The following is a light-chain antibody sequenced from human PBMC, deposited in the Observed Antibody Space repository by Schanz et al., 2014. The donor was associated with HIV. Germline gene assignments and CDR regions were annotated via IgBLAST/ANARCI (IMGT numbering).Light chain of an antibody. V-gene: IGLV1-44*01. CDR3: ATWDDSLEGWV. CDR2: NTY. CDR1: SSNFRSNA. Sequence: QSVLTQPPSASGPPGQRVTISCSGSSSNFRSNAVNWYQQLPGTAPKLVIYNTYHRPSGVPDRFSGSQSGTSASLAISGLQSEDEADYFCATWDDSLEGWVFGGGTKLTVL. J-gene: IGLJ3*02.